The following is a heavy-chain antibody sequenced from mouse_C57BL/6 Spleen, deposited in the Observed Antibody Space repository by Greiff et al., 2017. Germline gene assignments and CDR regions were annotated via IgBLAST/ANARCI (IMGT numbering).Heavy chain of an antibody. CDR1: GYTFTSYW. J-gene: IGHJ4*01. Sequence: QVQLQQPGTELVKPGASVKLSCKASGYTFTSYWMHWVKQRPGQGLEWIGNINPSNGGTNYNEKFKSKGTLTVDKSSSTAYMQLSSLTSEDSAVYYCARGGYYGSSPYYAMDYWGQGTSVTVSS. V-gene: IGHV1-53*01. D-gene: IGHD1-1*01. CDR2: INPSNGGT. CDR3: ARGGYYGSSPYYAMDY.